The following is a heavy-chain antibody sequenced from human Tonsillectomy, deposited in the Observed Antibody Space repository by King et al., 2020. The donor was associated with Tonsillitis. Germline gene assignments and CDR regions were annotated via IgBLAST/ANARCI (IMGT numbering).Heavy chain of an antibody. CDR3: TATFYYVWGSIDY. CDR2: IKRKSDGGTI. V-gene: IGHV3-15*01. D-gene: IGHD3-16*01. CDR1: GLTFIDAW. J-gene: IGHJ4*02. Sequence: VQLVESGGGFVKPGGSLRLSCAASGLTFIDAWMTWVRQAPGKGLEWVGRIKRKSDGGTIDYAAPVKGRFSISRDDSKNSLYLQIDSLRTEDTAMYYSTATFYYVWGSIDYWGQGTLVTVSS.